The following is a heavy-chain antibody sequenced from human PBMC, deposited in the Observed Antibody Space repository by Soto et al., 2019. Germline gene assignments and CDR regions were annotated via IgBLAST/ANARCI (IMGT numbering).Heavy chain of an antibody. CDR1: GFSFSRYW. D-gene: IGHD3-16*02. CDR3: ARAEEIYDYVWGSYRPDAFDI. Sequence: LILSCAASGFSFSRYWMSWFRQAPLKGLECVANIKQDGSEKYYVDSVKGRFTISRDNAKNSLYLQMNSLRAEDTAVYYCARAEEIYDYVWGSYRPDAFDIWGQGTMVTVSS. J-gene: IGHJ3*02. CDR2: IKQDGSEK. V-gene: IGHV3-7*01.